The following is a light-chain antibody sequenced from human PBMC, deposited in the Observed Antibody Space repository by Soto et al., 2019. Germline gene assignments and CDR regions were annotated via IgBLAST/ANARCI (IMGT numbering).Light chain of an antibody. CDR3: QQVNSFPST. CDR2: KAS. CDR1: QSIKNW. J-gene: IGKJ5*01. V-gene: IGKV1-5*03. Sequence: DIQMTQSPSTLSASVGDRVTITCRASQSIKNWLAWYQQKPGEAPKLLIYKASTLESGVPSRFSGSGSGTEFTLTISNLQPDDFATYFCQQVNSFPSTFGQGTRLEIK.